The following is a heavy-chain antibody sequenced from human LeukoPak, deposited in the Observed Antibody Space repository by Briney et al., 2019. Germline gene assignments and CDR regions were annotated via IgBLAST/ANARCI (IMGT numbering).Heavy chain of an antibody. CDR1: GGSISSYY. Sequence: SETLSLTCTVSGGSISSYYWSWIRQPAGKGLEWIGRIYTSGSTNYNPSLKSRVTMSVDTSKNQFSLKLSSATAADTAVYYCASTLSSSWYGVDYFDYWGQGTLVTVSS. CDR3: ASTLSSSWYGVDYFDY. J-gene: IGHJ4*02. V-gene: IGHV4-4*07. D-gene: IGHD6-13*01. CDR2: IYTSGST.